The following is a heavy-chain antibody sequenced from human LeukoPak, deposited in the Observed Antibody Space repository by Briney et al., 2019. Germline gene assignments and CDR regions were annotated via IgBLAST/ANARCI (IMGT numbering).Heavy chain of an antibody. CDR3: AKDTYTMVRGVSPTGYDY. Sequence: PGGSLRLSCAASGFTFSSYAMSWVRQAPGKGLEWVLAISGSGGSTYYADSVKGRFTISRDNSKNTLYLQMNSLRAEDTAVYYCAKDTYTMVRGVSPTGYDYWGQGTLVTVSS. J-gene: IGHJ4*02. CDR2: ISGSGGST. V-gene: IGHV3-23*01. CDR1: GFTFSSYA. D-gene: IGHD3-10*01.